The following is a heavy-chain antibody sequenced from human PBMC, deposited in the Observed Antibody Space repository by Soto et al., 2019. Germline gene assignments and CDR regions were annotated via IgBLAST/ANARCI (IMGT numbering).Heavy chain of an antibody. CDR2: IKSKTDGGTT. Sequence: EVQLVESGGGLVKPGGSLRLSCEASGFTFSNAWMNWVRQAPGKGLEWVGRIKSKTDGGTTDYAAPVKGRFTISRDDSKNTLYLQMNSLKTEDTAVYYGTTGPSQYYYYGMDVWGQGTTVTGSS. J-gene: IGHJ6*02. CDR1: GFTFSNAW. CDR3: TTGPSQYYYYGMDV. V-gene: IGHV3-15*07.